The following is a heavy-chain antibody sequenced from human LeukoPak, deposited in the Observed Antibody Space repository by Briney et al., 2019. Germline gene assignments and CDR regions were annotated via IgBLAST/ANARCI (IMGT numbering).Heavy chain of an antibody. CDR1: GFIFSDYY. Sequence: GGSLRLSCAASGFIFSDYYLSWIRQAPGKGLEWVSYISSTGGGSYIYYADSVKGRLTISRDNAKNALYLQMNSLRAEDTAVYYCATHMSNLISYYYYGLDVWGQGTTVTVSS. D-gene: IGHD1-7*01. CDR3: ATHMSNLISYYYYGLDV. J-gene: IGHJ6*02. V-gene: IGHV3-11*01. CDR2: ISSTGGGSYI.